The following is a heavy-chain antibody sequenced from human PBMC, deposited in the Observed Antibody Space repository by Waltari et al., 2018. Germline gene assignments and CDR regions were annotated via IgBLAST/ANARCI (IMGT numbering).Heavy chain of an antibody. CDR2: TDYIRNN. J-gene: IGHJ2*01. D-gene: IGHD3-22*01. Sequence: QVQLQESGPGLVRPSQTLSLTCTVSGGSISSGAYYWSWIRQPPGKGLEWMGYTDYIRNNYHKPYLRSRVTRSVDTSKNQFSLKLSSVTVADTAVYYCVRGRYYYNSSGRGTSHWYFDLWGRGTLVTVSS. CDR1: GGSISSGAYY. CDR3: VRGRYYYNSSGRGTSHWYFDL. V-gene: IGHV4-30-4*08.